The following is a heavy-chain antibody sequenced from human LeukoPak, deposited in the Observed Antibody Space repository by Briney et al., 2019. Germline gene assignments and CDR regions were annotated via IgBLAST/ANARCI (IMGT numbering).Heavy chain of an antibody. CDR3: AREKGSSRIYYYYYYMDV. CDR2: INPNSGGT. Sequence: ASVKVSCKASGYTFGTHWMHWVRQAPGQGLEWMGWINPNSGGTNYAQKFQGRVTMTRDTSISTAYMELSRLRSDDTAVYYCAREKGSSRIYYYYYYMDVWGKGTTVTVSS. CDR1: GYTFGTHW. V-gene: IGHV1-2*02. J-gene: IGHJ6*03. D-gene: IGHD6-6*01.